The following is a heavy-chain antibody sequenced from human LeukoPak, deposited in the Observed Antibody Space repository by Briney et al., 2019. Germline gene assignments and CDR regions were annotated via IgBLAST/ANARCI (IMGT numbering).Heavy chain of an antibody. CDR3: ARHEYYCWEGGFDY. V-gene: IGHV4-39*01. J-gene: IGHJ4*02. D-gene: IGHD3-10*01. CDR2: IYNSGTT. CDR1: GGSISSISYY. Sequence: SETLSLTCLVSGGSISSISYYWGWIRQPPLKGREGIENIYNSGTTYNNPSQKSRVTISVATSKNQFSLKISLMTAADTAVYYCARHEYYCWEGGFDYCCQGTVVTVSA.